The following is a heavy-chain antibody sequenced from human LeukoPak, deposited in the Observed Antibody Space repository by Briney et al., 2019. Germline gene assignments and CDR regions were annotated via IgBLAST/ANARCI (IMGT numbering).Heavy chain of an antibody. CDR3: ASTVQYYYYMDV. J-gene: IGHJ6*03. CDR1: GGSISSYY. CDR2: IYYSGST. V-gene: IGHV4-59*01. Sequence: SETLSLTCTVSGGSISSYYWSWIRQPPGKGLEWIGYIYYSGSTNYNPSLKSRVTISVDTSKNQFSLKLSSVTAADTAVYYCASTVQYYYYMDVWGKGTTVTVSS. D-gene: IGHD4-11*01.